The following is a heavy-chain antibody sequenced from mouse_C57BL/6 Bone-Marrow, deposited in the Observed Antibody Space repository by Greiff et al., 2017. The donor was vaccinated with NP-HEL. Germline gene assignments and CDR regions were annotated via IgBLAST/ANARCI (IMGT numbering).Heavy chain of an antibody. V-gene: IGHV1-75*01. D-gene: IGHD1-1*01. CDR3: SDYYGSSPRYWYFDV. CDR2: IFPGSGST. CDR1: GYTFTDYY. Sequence: QVHVKQSGPELVKPGASVKISCKASGYTFTDYYINWVKQRPGQGLEWIGWIFPGSGSTYYNEKFKGKATLTVDKSSSTAYMLLSSLTSEDSAVYFCSDYYGSSPRYWYFDVWGTGTTVTVSS. J-gene: IGHJ1*03.